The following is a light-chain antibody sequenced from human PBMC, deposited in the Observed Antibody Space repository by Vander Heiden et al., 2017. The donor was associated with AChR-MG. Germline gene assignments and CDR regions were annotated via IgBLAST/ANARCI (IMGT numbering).Light chain of an antibody. CDR2: EVS. V-gene: IGLV2-18*02. Sequence: PPSVSGSPGQSVTISCTGTSSDVGSYNRVSWYQQPPGTAPKLMIYEVSNRPSGVPDRFSGFKSGNTASLTISGLQAEDEADYYCSSYTSSSTLEFGGGTKLTVL. CDR1: SSDVGSYNR. J-gene: IGLJ2*01. CDR3: SSYTSSSTLE.